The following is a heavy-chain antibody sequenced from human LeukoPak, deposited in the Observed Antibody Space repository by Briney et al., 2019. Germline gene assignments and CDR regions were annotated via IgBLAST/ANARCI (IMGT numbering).Heavy chain of an antibody. Sequence: PGGSLRLSCAASGFTFSLYAMHWVRQAPGKGLEGVSVISYDGTKKYYADSVRGRFTISRDNSQNTLYLQMNSPKPEDTVVYYCASRKDTPHLPDYWGQGTLVTVSS. V-gene: IGHV3-30-3*01. J-gene: IGHJ4*02. CDR3: ASRKDTPHLPDY. CDR2: ISYDGTKK. D-gene: IGHD5-18*01. CDR1: GFTFSLYA.